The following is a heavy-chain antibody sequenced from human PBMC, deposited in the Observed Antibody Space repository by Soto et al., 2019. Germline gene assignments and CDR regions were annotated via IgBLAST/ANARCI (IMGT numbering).Heavy chain of an antibody. D-gene: IGHD1-7*01. CDR3: ASPRWNYRY. J-gene: IGHJ4*02. CDR2: MNDSGST. Sequence: QVQLQQWGAGLLKPSETLSLTCAVSGGSFSGYYWSWIRQPPGKGLEWIGEMNDSGSTKYNASLESRVAMSVDTSKGHFSLTLTSVTAADTAVYYCASPRWNYRYWGQGTLVAVSS. CDR1: GGSFSGYY. V-gene: IGHV4-34*01.